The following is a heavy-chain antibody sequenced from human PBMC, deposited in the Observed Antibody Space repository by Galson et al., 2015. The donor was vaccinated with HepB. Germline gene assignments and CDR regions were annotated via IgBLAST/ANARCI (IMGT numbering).Heavy chain of an antibody. CDR1: GFTFSTYR. J-gene: IGHJ4*02. CDR2: ISSSSTYI. D-gene: IGHD2-15*01. CDR3: SRDYCSGGRCYSIVFDY. Sequence: SLRLSCAASGFTFSTYRMNWVRQAPGKGLEWVSSISSSSTYIYYADSVKGRFAISRDDAKNSPYLQMNSLRAEDTAVYYCSRDYCSGGRCYSIVFDYWGQRTLVTVSS. V-gene: IGHV3-21*01.